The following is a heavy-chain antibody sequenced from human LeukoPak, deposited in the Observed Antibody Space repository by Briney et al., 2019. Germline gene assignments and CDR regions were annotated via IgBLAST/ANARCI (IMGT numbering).Heavy chain of an antibody. J-gene: IGHJ3*02. V-gene: IGHV4-4*07. CDR2: LYPSGST. CDR3: ARDLDSWGAFDI. Sequence: PSETLSLTCAVSGASISSYYWSWIRQPAGKGLEWIGRLYPSGSTNYNPSLKSRVTMSVDTSKNHFSLKLGSVTAADTAVYYCARDLDSWGAFDIWGQGTMVTVSS. CDR1: GASISSYY. D-gene: IGHD7-27*01.